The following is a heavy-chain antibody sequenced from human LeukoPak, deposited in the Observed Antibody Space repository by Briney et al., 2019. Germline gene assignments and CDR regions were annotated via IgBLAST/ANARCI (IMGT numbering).Heavy chain of an antibody. J-gene: IGHJ4*02. CDR3: AKAMSGDLSSLSYVFNY. D-gene: IGHD3-10*02. CDR1: GGSISSSTYY. V-gene: IGHV4-39*07. CDR2: ISYSGSS. Sequence: PSETLSLTCTVSGGSISSSTYYWDWIRQPPGKGLEWLGSISYSGSSYYNPSLKGRVTISLDTSKNHFSLKLNSVTAADTAVYYCAKAMSGDLSSLSYVFNYWGQGTLVTVSS.